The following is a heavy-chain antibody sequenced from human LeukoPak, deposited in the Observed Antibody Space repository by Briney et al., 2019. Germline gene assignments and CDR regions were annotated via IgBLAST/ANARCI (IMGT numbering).Heavy chain of an antibody. V-gene: IGHV3-7*01. J-gene: IGHJ4*02. CDR2: IGQDGSEK. Sequence: GGSLRLSCAASGFTFSSYWMTWVRQAPGKGLGWVANIGQDGSEKHYVDSVKGRFTISRDNAKNSLYLQMNSLRAEDTAVYYCSGGTYADYWGQGTLVTVSS. CDR1: GFTFSSYW. CDR3: SGGTYADY. D-gene: IGHD3-16*01.